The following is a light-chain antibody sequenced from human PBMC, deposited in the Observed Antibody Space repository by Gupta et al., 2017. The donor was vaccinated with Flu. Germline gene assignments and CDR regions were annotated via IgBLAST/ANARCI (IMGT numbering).Light chain of an antibody. V-gene: IGLV2-11*01. J-gene: IGLJ3*02. CDR1: SSDVGAYNY. CDR2: DVT. Sequence: HSSLTQPRSVSGSPGPSVTLSCPGTSSDVGAYNYVSWYQQHPGKAPKLMIYDVTKRPSGVPDRFSGSKSGNTAALTIAGLLADDEADYSCCTDAGSYTYWVFGGGTKLTVL. CDR3: CTDAGSYTYWV.